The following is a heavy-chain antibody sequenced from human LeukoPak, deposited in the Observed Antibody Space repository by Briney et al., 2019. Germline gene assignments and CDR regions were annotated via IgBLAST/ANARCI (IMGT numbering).Heavy chain of an antibody. D-gene: IGHD2-2*01. CDR2: INTDGSST. J-gene: IGHJ4*02. V-gene: IGHV3-74*01. CDR3: AKDLGYCDSTSCYLDS. Sequence: GGSLRLSCAASGLTFSNYWMHWVRQVPGKGLVWVSRINTDGSSTNYADSVKGRFTISRDNAKSTAFLQMKSLRVEDTALYYCAKDLGYCDSTSCYLDSWGQGTLVTVSS. CDR1: GLTFSNYW.